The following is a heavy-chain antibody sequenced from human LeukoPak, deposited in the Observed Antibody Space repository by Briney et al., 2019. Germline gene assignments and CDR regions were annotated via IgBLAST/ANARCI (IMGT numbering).Heavy chain of an antibody. D-gene: IGHD3-10*01. CDR2: ISYDGSNK. CDR3: AREVLLWFGEFDY. CDR1: GFTFSSYA. J-gene: IGHJ4*02. V-gene: IGHV3-30-3*01. Sequence: GGSLRLSCAASGFTFSSYAMHWVRQAPGKGLEWVAVISYDGSNKYYADSVKGRFTISRGNSKNTLYLQMNSLRAEDTAVYYCAREVLLWFGEFDYWGQGTLVTVSS.